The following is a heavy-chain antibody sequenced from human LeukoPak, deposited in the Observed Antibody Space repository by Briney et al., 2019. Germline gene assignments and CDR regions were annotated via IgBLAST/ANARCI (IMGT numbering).Heavy chain of an antibody. D-gene: IGHD6-13*01. CDR3: ARGSSSSHHPALS. V-gene: IGHV4-59*01. CDR1: GGSISSYY. J-gene: IGHJ4*02. Sequence: SETLSLTCTVSGGSISSYYWSWIRRPPGKGLEWIGYIYYSGNTNYNPSLKSRVTISVDTSKNQFSLKLSSVTAADTALYYCARGSSSSHHPALSWGQGTLVTVSS. CDR2: IYYSGNT.